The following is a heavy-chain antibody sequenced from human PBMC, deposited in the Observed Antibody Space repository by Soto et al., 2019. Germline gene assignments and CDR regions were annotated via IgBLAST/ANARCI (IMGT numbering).Heavy chain of an antibody. CDR3: ARGAMAAYYLDY. J-gene: IGHJ4*02. CDR1: GFTFSTYG. CDR2: IWYDGSNK. Sequence: QVQLEESGGGVVQPGRSLRLSCAASGFTFSTYGMHWVRQAPGKGLEWVAIIWYDGSNKYYEDSVKGRFTISRDNSKNTLDLQMNSLRAEDTAIYCCARGAMAAYYLDYWGQGTLVTVSS. D-gene: IGHD2-2*01. V-gene: IGHV3-33*01.